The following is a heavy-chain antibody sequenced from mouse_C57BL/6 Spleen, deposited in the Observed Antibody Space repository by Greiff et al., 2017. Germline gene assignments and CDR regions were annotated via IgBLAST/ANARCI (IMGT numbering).Heavy chain of an antibody. CDR2: LSSGGSYP. D-gene: IGHD2-1*01. CDR1: GFPFSSYG. J-gene: IGHJ3*01. V-gene: IGHV5-6*01. Sequence: EVHLVESGGDLVKPGGSLKLPCAASGFPFSSYGLSWVRQTPDKRLEWVATLSSGGSYPYYPDSVKGRFTISRDNAKNTLYLQMSSRKSEDTARYYCARRDGNYPCADWGQGTRVTVSA. CDR3: ARRDGNYPCAD.